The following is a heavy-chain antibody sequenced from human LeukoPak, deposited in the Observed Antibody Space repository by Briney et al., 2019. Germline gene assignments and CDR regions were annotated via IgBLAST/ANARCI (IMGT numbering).Heavy chain of an antibody. CDR1: GFTFSSYS. V-gene: IGHV3-21*01. CDR2: ISSSSSYI. D-gene: IGHD3-22*01. CDR3: ASQRDYYDSSGYSYNWFDP. Sequence: GGSLRLSCAASGFTFSSYSMNWVRQAPGEGLEWVSSISSSSSYIYYADSVKGRFTISRDNAKNSLYLQMNSLRAEDTAVYYCASQRDYYDSSGYSYNWFDPWGQGTLVTVSS. J-gene: IGHJ5*02.